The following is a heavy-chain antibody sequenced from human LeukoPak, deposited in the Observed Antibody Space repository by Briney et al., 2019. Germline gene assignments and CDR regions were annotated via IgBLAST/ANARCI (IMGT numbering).Heavy chain of an antibody. J-gene: IGHJ4*02. CDR2: IWNDGSNK. CDR1: GFTFSSYA. CDR3: ARGRQLGGPTTVYFDY. V-gene: IGHV3-30*04. D-gene: IGHD3-16*01. Sequence: PVRSLRLSCAASGFTFSSYAMHWVRQAPGKGLEWVAVIWNDGSNKYYADSVKGRFTISRDNSKNTVYLQMNSLRAEDTAVYYCARGRQLGGPTTVYFDYWGQGTLVIDSS.